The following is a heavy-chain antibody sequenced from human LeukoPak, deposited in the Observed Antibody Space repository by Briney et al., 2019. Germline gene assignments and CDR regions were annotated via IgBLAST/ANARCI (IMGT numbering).Heavy chain of an antibody. CDR1: GYTFTSYG. Sequence: ASVKVSCKASGYTFTSYGISWVRQAPGQGPEWMGWIGGYNHNTNYAQKLQGRVTMTTDTSTSTAYMELRSLRSDDTAVYYCARDLRYCSGGSCSNWFDPWGQGTLVTVSS. CDR2: IGGYNHNT. J-gene: IGHJ5*02. D-gene: IGHD2-15*01. V-gene: IGHV1-18*01. CDR3: ARDLRYCSGGSCSNWFDP.